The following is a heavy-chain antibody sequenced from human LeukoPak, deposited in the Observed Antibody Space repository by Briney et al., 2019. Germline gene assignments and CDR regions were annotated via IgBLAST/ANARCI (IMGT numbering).Heavy chain of an antibody. Sequence: GGSLSLSCTASGFTFNGYSMNWVRQAPGKGREWVSSISTSSSYIYYADSVKGRFTISRNNPKNSLYLQMNSLSAEDTAVYYCARNRGAPSYFDYWGQGTLVTVSS. CDR1: GFTFNGYS. D-gene: IGHD1-14*01. V-gene: IGHV3-21*01. J-gene: IGHJ4*02. CDR2: ISTSSSYI. CDR3: ARNRGAPSYFDY.